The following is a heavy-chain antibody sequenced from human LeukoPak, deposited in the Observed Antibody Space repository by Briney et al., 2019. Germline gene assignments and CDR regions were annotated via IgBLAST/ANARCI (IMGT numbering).Heavy chain of an antibody. Sequence: GGSLRLSCAASGFIFSSYSMKWVRQAPGKGLEWVSYISSSSTTIYYADSVKGRFTISRDNSKNTLYLHMNSLRAEDTAVYYCAKDLTTVTTGDYWGQGTLVTVSS. V-gene: IGHV3-48*01. CDR3: AKDLTTVTTGDY. J-gene: IGHJ4*02. D-gene: IGHD4-17*01. CDR1: GFIFSSYS. CDR2: ISSSSTTI.